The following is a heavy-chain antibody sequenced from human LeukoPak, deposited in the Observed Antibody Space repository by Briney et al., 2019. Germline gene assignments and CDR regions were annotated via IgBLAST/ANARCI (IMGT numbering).Heavy chain of an antibody. Sequence: SETLSLTCTVSGGSISSSCYYWGWIRQPPGKGLEWIGSIYHSGSTYYNPSLKSRATISADKSQSQFSLKLSSVTAADTAVYYCARIDILTGNDYWGQGTLDTVPS. CDR2: IYHSGST. D-gene: IGHD3-9*01. J-gene: IGHJ4*02. CDR3: ARIDILTGNDY. V-gene: IGHV4-39*07. CDR1: GGSISSSCYY.